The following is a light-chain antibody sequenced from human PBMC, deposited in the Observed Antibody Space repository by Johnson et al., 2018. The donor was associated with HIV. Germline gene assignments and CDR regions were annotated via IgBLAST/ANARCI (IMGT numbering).Light chain of an antibody. J-gene: IGLJ1*01. CDR1: TSNIGNNY. V-gene: IGLV1-51*01. CDR2: DNN. CDR3: GTWDNSLSAGGG. Sequence: QSVLTQPPSVSAAPGQKVTISCSGSTSNIGNNYVSWYQQLPGTAPKLLIYDNNKRPSGIPDRFSGSKSGTSATLDITGLQTGDEADYYCGTWDNSLSAGGGFGTGTKVTVL.